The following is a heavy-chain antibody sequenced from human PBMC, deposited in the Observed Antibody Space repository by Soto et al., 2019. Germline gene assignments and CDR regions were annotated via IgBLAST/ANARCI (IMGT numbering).Heavy chain of an antibody. CDR2: INSDGSST. CDR1: GFTFSNYW. Sequence: EVQLVESGGGLVQPGGSLRLSCAASGFTFSNYWMHWVRQAPGKGLVWVSRINSDGSSTSYADSVKGRFTISRDNAKNTLYLQMNSLRAEDTAVYYCVRTSLVVAAATREDYWGQGTLGTVSS. J-gene: IGHJ4*02. V-gene: IGHV3-74*01. D-gene: IGHD2-15*01. CDR3: VRTSLVVAAATREDY.